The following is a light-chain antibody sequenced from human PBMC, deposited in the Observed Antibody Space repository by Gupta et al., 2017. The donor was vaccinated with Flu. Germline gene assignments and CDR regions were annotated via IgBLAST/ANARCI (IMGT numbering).Light chain of an antibody. J-gene: IGKJ1*01. CDR1: QSISTW. Sequence: GDTVTIPCRAGQSISTWLAGHHQRPGIASKRRVRGATKMAKGAPTRSAGGGSRANFTLTISSLQSEDFATYYCQRSDNYPWTFGQGTRVEI. V-gene: IGKV1-12*01. CDR2: GAT. CDR3: QRSDNYPWT.